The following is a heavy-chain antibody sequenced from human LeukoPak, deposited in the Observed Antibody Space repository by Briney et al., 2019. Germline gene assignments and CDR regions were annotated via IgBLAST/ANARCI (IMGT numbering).Heavy chain of an antibody. CDR3: ARGWRYYYDSGSYYLDY. Sequence: PSETLSLTCAVYGGSFSGYYWSWIRQPPGKGLEWIGKINHSGSTNYNPSLKSRVTISVDTSKNQFSLKLSSVTAADTAVYYCARGWRYYYDSGSYYLDYWGQGTLVTVSS. CDR2: INHSGST. J-gene: IGHJ4*02. D-gene: IGHD3-10*01. CDR1: GGSFSGYY. V-gene: IGHV4-34*01.